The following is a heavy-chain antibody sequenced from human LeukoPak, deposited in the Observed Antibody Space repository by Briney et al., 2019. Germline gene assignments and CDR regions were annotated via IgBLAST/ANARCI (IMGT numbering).Heavy chain of an antibody. CDR1: GYTFTSYG. V-gene: IGHV1-18*04. Sequence: GASVKVSCKASGYTFTSYGIGWVRQAPGQGLEWMGWISAYNGNTNYAQKLQGRVTMTTDTSTSTVYMELRSLRSDDTAVYYCARRPRYSGWNIDYWGQGTLVTVSS. CDR3: ARRPRYSGWNIDY. CDR2: ISAYNGNT. J-gene: IGHJ4*02. D-gene: IGHD6-19*01.